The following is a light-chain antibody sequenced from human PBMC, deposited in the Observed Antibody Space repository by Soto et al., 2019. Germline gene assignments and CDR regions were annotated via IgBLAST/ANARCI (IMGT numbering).Light chain of an antibody. Sequence: EIVMTQSPATLSVSPGERATLSCRASQSVSSNLAWYQQKPGQAPRLLIYGASTRATGIPARFSGSRSGTEFTLTISSLQSEDFAVYYCQQYNNWPLTFGGGTNVEIK. CDR2: GAS. CDR3: QQYNNWPLT. J-gene: IGKJ4*01. CDR1: QSVSSN. V-gene: IGKV3-15*01.